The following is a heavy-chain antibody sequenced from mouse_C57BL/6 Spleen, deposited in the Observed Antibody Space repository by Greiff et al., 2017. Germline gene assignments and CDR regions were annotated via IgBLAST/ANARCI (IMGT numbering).Heavy chain of an antibody. D-gene: IGHD2-4*01. CDR3: ARQADDYGGRYYFDY. Sequence: EVQLVESGGDLVKPGGSLKLSCAASGFTFSSYGMSWVRQTPDKRLEWVATISSGGSYTYYPDSVKGRFTISRDNAKNTLYLQMSSLKSEDTAMYYCARQADDYGGRYYFDYWGQGTTLTVSS. V-gene: IGHV5-6*01. CDR2: ISSGGSYT. J-gene: IGHJ2*01. CDR1: GFTFSSYG.